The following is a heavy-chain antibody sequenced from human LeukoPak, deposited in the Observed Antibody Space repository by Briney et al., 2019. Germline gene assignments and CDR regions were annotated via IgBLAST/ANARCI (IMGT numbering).Heavy chain of an antibody. Sequence: SETLSLTCTVSGGSISSGSYYWSWIRQSPGKGLDWIGYMYSGGTTNYSPSLKSRVIISEGTSKNQFSLKLTSVTAADTALYCCARHSAHSSTNDAFDIWGQGTMVTVSS. CDR1: GGSISSGSYY. V-gene: IGHV4-61*01. CDR2: MYSGGTT. D-gene: IGHD6-13*01. J-gene: IGHJ3*02. CDR3: ARHSAHSSTNDAFDI.